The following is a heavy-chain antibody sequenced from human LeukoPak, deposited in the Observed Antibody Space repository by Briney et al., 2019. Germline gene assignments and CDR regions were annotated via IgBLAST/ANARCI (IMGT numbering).Heavy chain of an antibody. CDR3: ARGGVYFDL. J-gene: IGHJ2*01. Sequence: SETLSLTCTVSGGSISSYYWSWIRQPPGKGLEWIGYIYYSGSTNYNPSLKSRVTISVDTSKNQFSLKLSSVTAADTAVYYCARGGVYFDLWGRGTLVTVSS. D-gene: IGHD2-8*01. CDR2: IYYSGST. CDR1: GGSISSYY. V-gene: IGHV4-59*01.